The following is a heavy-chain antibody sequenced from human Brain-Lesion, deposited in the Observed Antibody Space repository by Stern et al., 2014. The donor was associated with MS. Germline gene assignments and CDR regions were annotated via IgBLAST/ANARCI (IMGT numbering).Heavy chain of an antibody. Sequence: QVQLQESGPGLVKPSETLSLTCTVSGGSISSSTYYWAWIRQPPGKGLEWIGNIYYSGFTYYNPSLKSRVPMSVDMSKNPFALKLSSVSAADPAIYYCARHDSVPRPSQLYIARDRGPGYFDYWGQGTLVTVSS. J-gene: IGHJ4*02. CDR3: ARHDSVPRPSQLYIARDRGPGYFDY. CDR1: GGSISSSTYY. V-gene: IGHV4-39*01. CDR2: IYYSGFT. D-gene: IGHD2/OR15-2a*01.